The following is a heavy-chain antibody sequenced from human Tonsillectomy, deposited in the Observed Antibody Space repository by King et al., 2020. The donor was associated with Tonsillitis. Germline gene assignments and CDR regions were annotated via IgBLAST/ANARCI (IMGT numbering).Heavy chain of an antibody. D-gene: IGHD1-1*01. CDR3: AAENDLGGFDY. V-gene: IGHV1-58*01. CDR1: GFTFTSSA. Sequence: QLVESGPEVKKPGTSVKVSCKASGFTFTSSAVQWVRQARGQRLEWIGWIVVGSGNTNDAPKFQERVTITRDMSTSTAYMELSSLRSEDTAVYYCAAENDLGGFDYWGQGTLVTVSS. J-gene: IGHJ4*02. CDR2: IVVGSGNT.